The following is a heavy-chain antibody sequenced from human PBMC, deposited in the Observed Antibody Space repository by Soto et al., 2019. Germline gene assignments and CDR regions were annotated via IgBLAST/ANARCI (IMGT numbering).Heavy chain of an antibody. D-gene: IGHD6-19*01. CDR2: IIPIFGTA. J-gene: IGHJ4*02. Sequence: QVQLVQSGAEVKKPGSSVKVSCKASGVTFSSYAISWVRQAPGQGLEWMGGIIPIFGTANYAQKFQGRVTITADESTSTAYMELSSLRSEDTAVYYCARREGGSSYSSGWFVLDYWGQGTLVTVSS. V-gene: IGHV1-69*01. CDR1: GVTFSSYA. CDR3: ARREGGSSYSSGWFVLDY.